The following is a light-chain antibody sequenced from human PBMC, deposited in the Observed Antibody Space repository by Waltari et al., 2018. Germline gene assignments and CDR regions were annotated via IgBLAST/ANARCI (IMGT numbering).Light chain of an antibody. CDR2: DVT. Sequence: QSALTQPAAVSGSPGQSVTISCTGASSDIGRYDLVSWYQQHPGNAPKLVISDVTNRPSGVSDRFSGSKSGDTASLTISGLQFEDEADYYCCSYAGNYIWVFGGGTRLTVL. CDR1: SSDIGRYDL. J-gene: IGLJ3*02. V-gene: IGLV2-23*02. CDR3: CSYAGNYIWV.